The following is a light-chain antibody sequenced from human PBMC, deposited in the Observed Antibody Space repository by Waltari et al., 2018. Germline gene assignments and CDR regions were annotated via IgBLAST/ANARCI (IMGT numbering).Light chain of an antibody. CDR1: SSDVGGYRY. CDR2: DVS. J-gene: IGLJ3*02. CDR3: CSYAGSYSWV. Sequence: SALPQPPPVPESPGQSVSSPCPGPSSDVGGYRYVSWYQQHPGKAPKLMIYDVSKRPSGVPDRFSGSKSGNTASLTISGLQAEDEADYYCCSYAGSYSWVFGGGTKVTVL. V-gene: IGLV2-11*01.